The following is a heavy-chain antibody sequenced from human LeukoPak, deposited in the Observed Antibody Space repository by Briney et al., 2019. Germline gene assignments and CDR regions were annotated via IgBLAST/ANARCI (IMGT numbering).Heavy chain of an antibody. V-gene: IGHV3-23*01. Sequence: GGSLRLSCAASGFTFSDYYMSWIRQAPGKGLEWVSAISGSGGSTYYADSVKGRFTISRDNSKNTLYLQMNSLRAEDTAVYYCAKGIAAAGAYYFDYWGQGTLVTVSS. J-gene: IGHJ4*02. D-gene: IGHD6-13*01. CDR2: ISGSGGST. CDR3: AKGIAAAGAYYFDY. CDR1: GFTFSDYY.